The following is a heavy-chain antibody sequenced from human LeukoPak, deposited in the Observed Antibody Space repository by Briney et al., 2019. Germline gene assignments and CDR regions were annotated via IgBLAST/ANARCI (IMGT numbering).Heavy chain of an antibody. D-gene: IGHD2-2*02. CDR1: GGSISSYY. Sequence: PSETLSLTCTVSGGSISSYYWSWIRQPPGKGLEWIGYIYYSGSTNYNPSLKSRVTISVDTSKNQFSLKLSSVTAADTAVYYCARRGVGYQLLYYFQHWGQGTLATVSS. CDR3: ARRGVGYQLLYYFQH. V-gene: IGHV4-59*12. CDR2: IYYSGST. J-gene: IGHJ1*01.